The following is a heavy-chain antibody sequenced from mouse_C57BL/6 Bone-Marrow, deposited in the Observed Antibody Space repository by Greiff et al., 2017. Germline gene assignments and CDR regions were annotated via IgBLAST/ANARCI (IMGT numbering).Heavy chain of an antibody. CDR2: LDPDTGGT. D-gene: IGHD2-1*01. CDR3: TCGVLLFMDY. Sequence: LQLQQSGAELVRPGASVTLSCKASGYTFTDYAMHWVKQTPVHGLEWIGALDPDTGGTAYNQKFKGKAILTADTSSSTAYVELRSLTSEDFAVYYCTCGVLLFMDYWRQGTT. J-gene: IGHJ4*01. V-gene: IGHV1-15*01. CDR1: GYTFTDYA.